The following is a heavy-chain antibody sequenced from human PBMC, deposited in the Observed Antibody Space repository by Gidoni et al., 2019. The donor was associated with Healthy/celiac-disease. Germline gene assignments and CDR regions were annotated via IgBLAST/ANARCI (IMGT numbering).Heavy chain of an antibody. J-gene: IGHJ5*02. D-gene: IGHD3-10*01. V-gene: IGHV1-69*01. CDR1: GGTFSSYA. CDR2: IIPIFGTA. CDR3: ARAPITMVRGVIFWFDP. Sequence: QVQLVQSGAEVKKPGSSVKVSCTASGGTFSSYAISWVRQAPGQGLEWMGGIIPIFGTANYAQKFQGRVTITADESTSTAYMELSSLRSEDTAVYYCARAPITMVRGVIFWFDPWGQGTLVTVSS.